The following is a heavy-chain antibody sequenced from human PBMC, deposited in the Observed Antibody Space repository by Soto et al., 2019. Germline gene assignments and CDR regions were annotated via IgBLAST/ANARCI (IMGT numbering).Heavy chain of an antibody. J-gene: IGHJ2*01. V-gene: IGHV1-8*01. CDR2: MNPNSGNT. D-gene: IGHD3-3*01. CDR1: GYTFKDYD. CDR3: ARRMTWSLWCFDL. Sequence: QVQLLQSGAEVKKPGTSVRVSCRASGYTFKDYDINWVRRAPGQGLEWMGWMNPNSGNTAYARKFRDSITMTRSVSARTAFMELSSLTPDDTAVYYCARRMTWSLWCFDLWGSGTQVTVSS.